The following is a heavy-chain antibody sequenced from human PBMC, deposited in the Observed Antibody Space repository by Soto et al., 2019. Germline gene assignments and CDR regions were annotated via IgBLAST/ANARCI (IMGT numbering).Heavy chain of an antibody. V-gene: IGHV3-9*01. J-gene: IGHJ6*02. CDR2: IGWGPSKI. CDR1: GFTFGDFA. CDR3: VKVPSYAPGPGNFSAMAA. D-gene: IGHD3-10*02. Sequence: PGGSLRLSCEASGFTFGDFAMHWVRLAPGKGLEWVSGIGWGPSKIAYADSVRGRFSISRDNAKNSLFLDMKNLRREDTALYYCVKVPSYAPGPGNFSAMAAWGQGTTATV.